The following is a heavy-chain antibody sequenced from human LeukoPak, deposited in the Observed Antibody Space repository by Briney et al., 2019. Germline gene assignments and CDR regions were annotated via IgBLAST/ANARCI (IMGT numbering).Heavy chain of an antibody. Sequence: KSSETLSLTCTVSGGSISNYYCSWIRQPAGKGLEWIGRIHTSGSTSYNSSLKSRVTMSVDTPKNQFSLKLSSVTAADTAVYYCARGPLLRWRNWGQGTMVTVSS. D-gene: IGHD4-23*01. CDR1: GGSISNYY. CDR3: ARGPLLRWRN. J-gene: IGHJ3*01. CDR2: IHTSGST. V-gene: IGHV4-4*07.